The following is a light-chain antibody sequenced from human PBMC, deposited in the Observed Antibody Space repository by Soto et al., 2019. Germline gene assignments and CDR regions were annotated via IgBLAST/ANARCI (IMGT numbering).Light chain of an antibody. CDR2: AAS. J-gene: IGKJ3*01. CDR1: QDVSRY. Sequence: DIQLTQSPSFLSASVGDRVTITCRASQDVSRYLAWYQQKPGKAPNLLSYAASTLRSGVPSRFSGSGSETEFPLTISSLQPEDFATYYCQQLNSYVFAFGPGTKVDIK. V-gene: IGKV1-9*01. CDR3: QQLNSYVFA.